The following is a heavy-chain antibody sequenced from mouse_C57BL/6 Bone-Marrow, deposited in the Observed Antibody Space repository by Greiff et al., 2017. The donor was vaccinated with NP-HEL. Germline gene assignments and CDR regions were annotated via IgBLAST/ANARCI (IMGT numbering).Heavy chain of an antibody. CDR1: GYTFTSYW. V-gene: IGHV1-50*01. J-gene: IGHJ1*03. CDR3: ARQGSHPYWYFDV. Sequence: QVQLKQPGAELVKPGASVKLSCKASGYTFTSYWMQWVKQRPGQGLEWIGEIDPSDSYTNYNQKFKGKATLTVDTSSSTAYMQLSSLTSEDSAVYYCARQGSHPYWYFDVWGTGTTVTVSS. CDR2: IDPSDSYT. D-gene: IGHD1-1*02.